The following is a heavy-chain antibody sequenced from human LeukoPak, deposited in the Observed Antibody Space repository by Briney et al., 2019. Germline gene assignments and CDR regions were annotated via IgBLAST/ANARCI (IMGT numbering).Heavy chain of an antibody. CDR1: GFTLSSYG. D-gene: IGHD6-19*01. J-gene: IGHJ4*02. CDR3: AKDLSYSTDWPYFDY. V-gene: IGHV3-30*18. Sequence: GRSLRLSCAASGFTLSSYGMHWVRQATGKGLEWVAFISYDGSNKYFADSVKGRFTISRDNSKNTLYLQMTSLRAEDTAVYYCAKDLSYSTDWPYFDYWGQGTLVTVSS. CDR2: ISYDGSNK.